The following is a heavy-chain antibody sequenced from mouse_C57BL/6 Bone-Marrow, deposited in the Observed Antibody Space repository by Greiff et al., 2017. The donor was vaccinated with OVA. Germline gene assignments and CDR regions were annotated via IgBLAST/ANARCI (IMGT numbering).Heavy chain of an antibody. CDR1: GYTFTSYD. CDR3: ASSPFYYGSSYWYFEG. D-gene: IGHD1-1*01. V-gene: IGHV1-85*01. J-gene: IGHJ1*01. Sequence: QVQLQQSGPELVKPGASVKLSCKASGYTFTSYDINWVKQRPGQGLEWIGWIYPRDGSTKYNEKFKGKATLTVDTSSSTAYMELHSLTSEDSAVYFCASSPFYYGSSYWYFEGWGAGTTVTVSS. CDR2: IYPRDGST.